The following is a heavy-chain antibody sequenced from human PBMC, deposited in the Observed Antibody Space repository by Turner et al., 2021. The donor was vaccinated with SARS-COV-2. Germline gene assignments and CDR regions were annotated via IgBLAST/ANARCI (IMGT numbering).Heavy chain of an antibody. CDR1: GGHISSSSYY. CDR3: ARHWEVAAAAYLARFDP. V-gene: IGHV4-39*01. Sequence: QLQLQKSGPGLVKPSETLSLTCTVSGGHISSSSYYWRWIRKHPGKGLEWIGSIYYSGSTYYNPSLKSRVTISVDTSKNQFSLKLTSVTAADTAVYFCARHWEVAAAAYLARFDPWGQGTLVTVSS. J-gene: IGHJ5*02. CDR2: IYYSGST. D-gene: IGHD6-13*01.